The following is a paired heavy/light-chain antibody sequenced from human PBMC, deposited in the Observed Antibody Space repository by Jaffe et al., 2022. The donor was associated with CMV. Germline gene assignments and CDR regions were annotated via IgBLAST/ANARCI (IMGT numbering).Light chain of an antibody. J-gene: IGLJ1*01. CDR1: SSDVGYYNH. V-gene: IGLV2-14*03. CDR3: SSYTSTDTRV. CDR2: HVT. Sequence: QSALTQPASVSGSPGQSITISCTGTSSDVGYYNHVSWYQQHPDKAPKLLLYHVTDRPSGVSNRFSGSKSGNTASLTISGLQAEDEADYYCSSYTSTDTRVFGTGTKVTVL.
Heavy chain of an antibody. V-gene: IGHV4-59*01. CDR1: GGSIDNYY. Sequence: QVRLQESGPGLVKPSETLSLTCTVSGGSIDNYYWSWLRQPPGKGLEWIGYIYYSGTTNYNPSLESRVAMSVDTSRNLFSLRLSSVTSADTAMYYCATGQAGDYWGPGTLVIVSS. D-gene: IGHD6-19*01. CDR3: ATGQAGDY. J-gene: IGHJ4*02. CDR2: IYYSGTT.